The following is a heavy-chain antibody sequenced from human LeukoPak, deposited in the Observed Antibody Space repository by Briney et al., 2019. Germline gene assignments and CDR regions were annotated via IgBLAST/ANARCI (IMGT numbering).Heavy chain of an antibody. CDR2: ISYDGSNK. CDR1: GFTFSSYA. Sequence: GGSLRLSCAASGFTFSSYAMHWVRQAPGKGLEWVAVISYDGSNKYYADSVKGRFTISRDNSKNTLYLQMNSLRAEDTALYYCAKDVGGRWPLYYFDYWGQGTLVTVSS. J-gene: IGHJ4*02. D-gene: IGHD2-21*02. CDR3: AKDVGGRWPLYYFDY. V-gene: IGHV3-30*04.